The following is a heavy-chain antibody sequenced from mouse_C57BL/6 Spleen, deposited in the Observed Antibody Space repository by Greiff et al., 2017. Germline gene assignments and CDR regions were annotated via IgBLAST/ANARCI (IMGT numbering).Heavy chain of an antibody. D-gene: IGHD1-1*01. V-gene: IGHV3-6*01. CDR2: ISYDGSN. CDR1: GYSITSGYY. Sequence: EVQLQESGPGLVKPSQSLSLTCSVTGYSITSGYYWNWIRQFPGNKLEWMGYISYDGSNNYNPSLKNRISITRDTSKNQFFLKLNSVTTEDTATYYCARDLITTVVATGYFDYWGQGTTLTVSS. J-gene: IGHJ2*01. CDR3: ARDLITTVVATGYFDY.